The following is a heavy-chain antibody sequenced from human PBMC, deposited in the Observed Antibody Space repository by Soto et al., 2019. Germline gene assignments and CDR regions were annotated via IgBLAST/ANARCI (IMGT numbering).Heavy chain of an antibody. Sequence: SVKVSCKASGGTFSSYAISWVRQAPGQGLEWMGGIIPIFGTANYAQKFQGRVTITADKSTSTAYMELSSLRSEDTAVYYCARVGSIAAADDYYYYGMDVWGQGTTVTVSS. CDR3: ARVGSIAAADDYYYYGMDV. CDR1: GGTFSSYA. CDR2: IIPIFGTA. D-gene: IGHD6-13*01. V-gene: IGHV1-69*06. J-gene: IGHJ6*02.